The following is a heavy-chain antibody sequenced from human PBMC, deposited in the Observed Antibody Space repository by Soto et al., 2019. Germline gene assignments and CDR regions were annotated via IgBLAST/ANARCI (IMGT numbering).Heavy chain of an antibody. D-gene: IGHD2-21*02. CDR2: INYTGST. V-gene: IGHV4-30-4*01. CDR1: GVSISILLYP. CDR3: AREDDGGDRDYYGLDV. Sequence: SETLSLTCNVFGVSISILLYPWSLIRQSPGKDLEWIGYINYTGSTKYNPSLRSRLTISVNTSKNLFSLKLSSVTAADTAVYFCAREDDGGDRDYYGLDVWGPGTTVTVSS. J-gene: IGHJ6*02.